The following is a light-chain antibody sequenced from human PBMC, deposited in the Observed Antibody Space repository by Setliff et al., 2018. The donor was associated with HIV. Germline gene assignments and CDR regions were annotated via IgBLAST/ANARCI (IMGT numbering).Light chain of an antibody. V-gene: IGLV2-14*03. J-gene: IGLJ1*01. CDR1: SSDVGGYNF. CDR2: DVS. Sequence: QSALTQPASVSGSPGQSITIPCTGTSSDVGGYNFVSWYQHHPGKAPILMIYDVSTRPSGVSNRFSGSKSDNTASLTISGLQAEDEADYYCSSYTSSSTLNVFGTGTKVTVL. CDR3: SSYTSSSTLNV.